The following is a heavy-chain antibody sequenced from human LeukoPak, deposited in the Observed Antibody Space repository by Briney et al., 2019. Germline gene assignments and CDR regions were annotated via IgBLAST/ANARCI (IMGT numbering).Heavy chain of an antibody. CDR3: ARGGGYSYGTFDY. D-gene: IGHD5-18*01. Sequence: GGSLRLSCAASGFTFSSYWMHWVRQAPGKGLVWVSRINSDGSSTSYADSVKGRFTISRDNAKNTLYLQMNRLRAEDTAAYYCARGGGYSYGTFDYWGQGTLVTVSS. V-gene: IGHV3-74*01. CDR1: GFTFSSYW. CDR2: INSDGSST. J-gene: IGHJ4*02.